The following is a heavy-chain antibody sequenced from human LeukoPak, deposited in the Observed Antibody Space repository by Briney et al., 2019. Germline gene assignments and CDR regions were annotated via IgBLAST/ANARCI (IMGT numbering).Heavy chain of an antibody. D-gene: IGHD3-10*01. CDR3: ARGRGDY. V-gene: IGHV3-7*04. J-gene: IGHJ4*02. CDR2: IKEDGSKI. CDR1: GFTFCAHW. Sequence: PGGSLRLSCAASGFTFCAHWMSWVLQAPGRGLEWVALIKEDGSKIYYMDSVKGRFTISRDDAKNSLLLQMNSLRAEDTATYYCARGRGDYWGQGTLVTVSS.